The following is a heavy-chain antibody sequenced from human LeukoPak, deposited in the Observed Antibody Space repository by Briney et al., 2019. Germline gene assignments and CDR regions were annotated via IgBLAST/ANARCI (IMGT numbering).Heavy chain of an antibody. CDR3: ARGMLERRDYYYYYYMDV. CDR2: INSDGSST. Sequence: GGSLRLSCAASGFTFSSYWIHWVRQAPGKGLVWVSRINSDGSSTSYADSVKGRFTISRDNAKNTLYLQMNSLRAEDTAVYYCARGMLERRDYYYYYYMDVWGKGTTVTVSS. D-gene: IGHD1-1*01. CDR1: GFTFSSYW. V-gene: IGHV3-74*01. J-gene: IGHJ6*03.